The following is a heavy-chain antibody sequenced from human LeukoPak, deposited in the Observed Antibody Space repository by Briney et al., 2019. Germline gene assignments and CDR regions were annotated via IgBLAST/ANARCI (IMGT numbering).Heavy chain of an antibody. CDR1: GFIFSTYN. V-gene: IGHV3-30-3*01. Sequence: GGFLRLSCAASGFIFSTYNMHWVRQAPGKGLAWVASISYDGNNKNYADSVKGRFTVSGDNSKNTLYLQMNSLSAEDTAVYYCARDQDGYWGQGTLVTVSS. CDR2: ISYDGNNK. J-gene: IGHJ4*02. CDR3: ARDQDGY.